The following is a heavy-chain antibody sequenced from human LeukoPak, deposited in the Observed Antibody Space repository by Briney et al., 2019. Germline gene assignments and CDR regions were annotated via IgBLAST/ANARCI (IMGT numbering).Heavy chain of an antibody. CDR3: AKEAAAGTMGRNWFDP. CDR1: GFTFDDYA. Sequence: AGGSLRLSCAASGFTFDDYAMHWVRQAPGKGLEWVSLISGDGGSTYYADSVKGRFTISRENSKNSLYLQMNSLRTEDTALYYCAKEAAAGTMGRNWFDPWGQGTLVTVSS. V-gene: IGHV3-43*02. J-gene: IGHJ5*02. D-gene: IGHD6-13*01. CDR2: ISGDGGST.